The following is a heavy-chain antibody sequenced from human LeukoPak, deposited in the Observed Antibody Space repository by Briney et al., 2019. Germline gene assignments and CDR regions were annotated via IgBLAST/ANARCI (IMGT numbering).Heavy chain of an antibody. CDR3: ARGSSGSTKRYYFDA. J-gene: IGHJ4*02. CDR2: LYSSGDT. V-gene: IGHV4-4*07. Sequence: PSETLSLTCTVSGGSISGYYWNWVRQPADRGLEWIGRLYSSGDTYYNPSLKSRLTMLVDTSKNQFSLKLRSVTAADTAVYYCARGSSGSTKRYYFDAWGQGALVTVSS. CDR1: GGSISGYY. D-gene: IGHD3-22*01.